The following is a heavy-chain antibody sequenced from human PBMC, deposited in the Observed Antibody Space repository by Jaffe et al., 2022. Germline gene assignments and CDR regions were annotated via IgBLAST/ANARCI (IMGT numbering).Heavy chain of an antibody. Sequence: QVQLQESGPGLVKPSQTLSLTCTVSGGSISSGSYYWSWIRQPAGKGLEWIGRIYTSGSTNYNPSLKSRVTISVDTSKNQFSLKLSSVTAADTAVYYCARFPRWRDGYNFPSPSWGQGTLVTVSS. D-gene: IGHD5-12*01. CDR3: ARFPRWRDGYNFPSPS. CDR2: IYTSGST. V-gene: IGHV4-61*02. J-gene: IGHJ5*02. CDR1: GGSISSGSYY.